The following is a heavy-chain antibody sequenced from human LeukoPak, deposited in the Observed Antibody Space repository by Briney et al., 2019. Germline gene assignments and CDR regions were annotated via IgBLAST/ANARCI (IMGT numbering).Heavy chain of an antibody. Sequence: ASVKVSCTASGYTLTDYYMHWVRQAPGQGLEWMGRINPNSGGTNYAQKFQGRVTMTRDTSISTVYTELSRLRSDDTAVYYCARVGYYESSGYYEYWGQGTLVTVSS. V-gene: IGHV1-2*06. J-gene: IGHJ4*02. CDR1: GYTLTDYY. CDR2: INPNSGGT. D-gene: IGHD3-22*01. CDR3: ARVGYYESSGYYEY.